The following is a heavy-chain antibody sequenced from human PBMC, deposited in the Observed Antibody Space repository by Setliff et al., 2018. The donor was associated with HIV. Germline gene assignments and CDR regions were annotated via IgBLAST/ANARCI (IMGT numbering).Heavy chain of an antibody. V-gene: IGHV4-4*09. Sequence: SETLSLTCTVSGGSISTSYWNWIRQPPGKGLEWIAYIYISGTTNYNPSLKSRVTISPDTSRNQFSLTLGAVTAADTAMYYCAREHCSGGSCNGFDIWGQGTMVTVSS. CDR1: GGSISTSY. CDR3: AREHCSGGSCNGFDI. J-gene: IGHJ3*02. CDR2: IYISGTT. D-gene: IGHD2-15*01.